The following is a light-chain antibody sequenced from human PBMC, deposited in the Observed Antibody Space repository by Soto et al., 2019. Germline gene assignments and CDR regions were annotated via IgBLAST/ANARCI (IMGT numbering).Light chain of an antibody. Sequence: DIQMTQTPATLSAFAGDRVTVTCRASQSVSSWVAWYQEKPGRGPKLLIYDASTWQSGVPSRFIGSGSGTEFTLTITSLXPDDFATYYCQHYNTYSPGTFGQGTKVDIK. CDR1: QSVSSW. J-gene: IGKJ1*01. CDR2: DAS. CDR3: QHYNTYSPGT. V-gene: IGKV1-5*01.